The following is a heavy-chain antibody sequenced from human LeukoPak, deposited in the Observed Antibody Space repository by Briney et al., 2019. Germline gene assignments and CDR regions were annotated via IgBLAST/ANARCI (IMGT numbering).Heavy chain of an antibody. D-gene: IGHD6-19*01. J-gene: IGHJ4*02. CDR2: ISAYNGNT. Sequence: ASVKVSCKASGYTFTSYGISWVRQAPGQGLEWMGWISAYNGNTNYAQKLQGRVTMTTDTSTSTAYMELRSLRSDDTAVYYCARDYGSQEWLVRRGPDYWGRGTLVTVSS. CDR3: ARDYGSQEWLVRRGPDY. V-gene: IGHV1-18*01. CDR1: GYTFTSYG.